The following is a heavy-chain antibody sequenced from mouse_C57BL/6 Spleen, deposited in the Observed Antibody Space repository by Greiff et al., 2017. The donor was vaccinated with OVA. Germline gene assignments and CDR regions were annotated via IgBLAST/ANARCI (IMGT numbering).Heavy chain of an antibody. CDR3: ARGTYYYGSSPAWFAY. CDR2: ILPGSGST. J-gene: IGHJ3*01. D-gene: IGHD1-1*01. CDR1: GYTFTGYW. V-gene: IGHV1-9*01. Sequence: QVQLQQSGAELMKPGASVKLSCKATGYTFTGYWIEWVKQRPGHGLEWIGEILPGSGSTNYNEKFKGKATFTADTSSNTAYMQLSSLTTEDSAIYYCARGTYYYGSSPAWFAYWGQGTLVTVSA.